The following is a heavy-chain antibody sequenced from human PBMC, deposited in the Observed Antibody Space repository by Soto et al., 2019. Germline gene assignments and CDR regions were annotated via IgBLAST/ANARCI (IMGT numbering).Heavy chain of an antibody. CDR1: GGSISSYY. CDR3: ATTTPSTTDYYISNYMDV. Sequence: SETLSLTCTVSGGSISSYYLSWIRQPPGKGLEWIGYIYYSGSTNYNPSLKSRVTISVDTSKNQFSLKLSSVTAADTAVYYCATTTPSTTDYYISNYMDVWGKGTTVTVSS. D-gene: IGHD3-16*01. V-gene: IGHV4-59*08. J-gene: IGHJ6*03. CDR2: IYYSGST.